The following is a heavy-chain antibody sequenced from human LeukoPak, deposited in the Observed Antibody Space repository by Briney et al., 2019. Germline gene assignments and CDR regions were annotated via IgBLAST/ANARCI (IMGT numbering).Heavy chain of an antibody. Sequence: SETLSLTCTVSGGSISSSSYYWGWIRQPPGKGLEWIGSINYSGSTYYNPSLKSRITISVAASKNQFSLKLSSVTAADTAVYFCASPNGTVGAYSAFDIWGQGTMVTVSS. CDR2: INYSGST. J-gene: IGHJ3*02. CDR1: GGSISSSSYY. D-gene: IGHD1-26*01. V-gene: IGHV4-39*01. CDR3: ASPNGTVGAYSAFDI.